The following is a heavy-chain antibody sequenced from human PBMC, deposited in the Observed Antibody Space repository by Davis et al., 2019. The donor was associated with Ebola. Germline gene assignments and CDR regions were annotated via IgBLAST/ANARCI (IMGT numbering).Heavy chain of an antibody. J-gene: IGHJ6*02. CDR1: GGSFSGYY. V-gene: IGHV4-34*01. Sequence: MPSETLSLTCAVYGGSFSGYYWSWIRQPPGKGLEWIGEIYHSGSTNYNPSLKSRVTISVDKSKNQFSLKLSSVTAADTAVYYCARGVSLYYYYGMDVWGQGTTVTVSS. CDR2: IYHSGST. CDR3: ARGVSLYYYYGMDV.